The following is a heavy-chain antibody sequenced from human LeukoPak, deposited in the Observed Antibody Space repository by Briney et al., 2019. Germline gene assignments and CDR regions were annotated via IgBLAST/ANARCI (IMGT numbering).Heavy chain of an antibody. V-gene: IGHV3-23*01. Sequence: GGSLRLSCAASGFPFSSYAMSWVRQAPGKGLEWVSGISVSGDSAYYADSVKGRFNISRDNSKNTLYLQMNSLRAEDTAVYYCARRAGAYSHPYDYWGQGTLVTVSS. D-gene: IGHD4/OR15-4a*01. CDR1: GFPFSSYA. J-gene: IGHJ4*02. CDR2: ISVSGDSA. CDR3: ARRAGAYSHPYDY.